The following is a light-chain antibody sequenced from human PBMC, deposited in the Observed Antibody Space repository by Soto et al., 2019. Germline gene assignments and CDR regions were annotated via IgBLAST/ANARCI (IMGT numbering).Light chain of an antibody. CDR3: QHRSSWPPKLT. CDR1: QSVSSY. V-gene: IGKV3-11*01. J-gene: IGKJ4*01. CDR2: DAS. Sequence: EIVLTQSPATLSLSPGERATLSCRASQSVSSYLAWYQQKPGQAPRLLIYDASTRATGIPARFSGSGSGTDFTLPISSLEPADFAVYYWQHRSSWPPKLTFGGGTKVEIK.